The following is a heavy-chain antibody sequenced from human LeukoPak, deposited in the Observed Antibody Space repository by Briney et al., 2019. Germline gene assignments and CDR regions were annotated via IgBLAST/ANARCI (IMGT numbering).Heavy chain of an antibody. Sequence: GGSLRLSCAASGFTFSSYWMSRVRQAPGKGLEWVAVIYNDGSNQLYGDSVMGRFTISRDNSKSTLSLQMNSLSAEDTAVYYCAKDASGPYYSLFDSWGQGTLVIVSS. J-gene: IGHJ5*01. CDR2: IYNDGSNQ. V-gene: IGHV3-30*18. CDR1: GFTFSSYW. D-gene: IGHD3-22*01. CDR3: AKDASGPYYSLFDS.